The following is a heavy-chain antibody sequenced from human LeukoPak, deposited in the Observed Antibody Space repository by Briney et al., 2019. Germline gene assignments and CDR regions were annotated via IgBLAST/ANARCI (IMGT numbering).Heavy chain of an antibody. CDR3: ARDGAGMDV. CDR2: IEWNGGST. V-gene: IGHV3-20*04. J-gene: IGHJ6*03. CDR1: GFTFDDYG. Sequence: GGSLRLSCAASGFTFDDYGMSWVRQAPGKGLEWVSGIEWNGGSTGYADSVKGRFTISRDSAKNSLFLQMDSLRAEDTAVYYCARDGAGMDVWGKGTTVTVSS. D-gene: IGHD3-10*01.